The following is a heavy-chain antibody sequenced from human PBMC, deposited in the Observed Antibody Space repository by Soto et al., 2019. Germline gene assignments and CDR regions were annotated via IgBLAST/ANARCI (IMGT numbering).Heavy chain of an antibody. CDR2: IYYSGRP. J-gene: IGHJ5*02. V-gene: IGHV4-39*01. CDR3: ASHPRDFWFDP. Sequence: QLQLQESGPGLVKPSETLSLTCSVSGGSISSSSYFWGWIRQPPGKGLEWIGSIYYSGRPYYNPSLKSRDTISVDTSKNQFSLKLSSVSAADTAVYYCASHPRDFWFDPGGQGTLVTVSS. CDR1: GGSISSSSYF.